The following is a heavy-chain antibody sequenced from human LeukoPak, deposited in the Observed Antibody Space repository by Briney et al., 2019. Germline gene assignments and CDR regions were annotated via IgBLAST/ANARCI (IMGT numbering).Heavy chain of an antibody. V-gene: IGHV7-4-1*02. D-gene: IGHD3-10*01. J-gene: IGHJ4*02. CDR2: INTNTGNP. CDR3: AVDYYGSGSYEY. Sequence: GGSLRLSCAASGFTFSSYAISWVRQAPGQGLEWMGWINTNTGNPTYAQGFTGRFVFSLDTSVSTAYLQISSLKAEDTAVYYCAVDYYGSGSYEYWGQGTLVTVSS. CDR1: GFTFSSYA.